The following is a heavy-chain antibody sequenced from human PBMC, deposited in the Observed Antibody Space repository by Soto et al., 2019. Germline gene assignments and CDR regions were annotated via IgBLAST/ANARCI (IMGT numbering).Heavy chain of an antibody. J-gene: IGHJ4*02. CDR2: ISSNGGST. D-gene: IGHD3-9*01. CDR3: ARDPVTYYDILTGPYFDY. CDR1: GFTFSSYA. Sequence: PGGSLRLSCAASGFTFSSYAMHWVRQAPGKGLEYVSAISSNGGSTYYANSVKGRFTISRDNSKNTLYLQMGSLRAEDMAVYYCARDPVTYYDILTGPYFDYWGQGTLVTVSS. V-gene: IGHV3-64*01.